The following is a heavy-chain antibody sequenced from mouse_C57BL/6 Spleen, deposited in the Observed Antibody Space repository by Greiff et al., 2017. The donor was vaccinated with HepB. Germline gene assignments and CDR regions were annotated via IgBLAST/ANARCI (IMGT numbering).Heavy chain of an antibody. Sequence: VKLMESGPELVKPGASVKISCKASGYAFSSSWMNWVKQRPGKGLEWIGRIYPGDGDTNYNGKFKGKATLTADKSSSTAYMQLSSLTSEDSAVYFCARITTVGDFDYWGQGTTLTVSS. V-gene: IGHV1-82*01. CDR3: ARITTVGDFDY. D-gene: IGHD1-1*01. CDR1: GYAFSSSW. J-gene: IGHJ2*01. CDR2: IYPGDGDT.